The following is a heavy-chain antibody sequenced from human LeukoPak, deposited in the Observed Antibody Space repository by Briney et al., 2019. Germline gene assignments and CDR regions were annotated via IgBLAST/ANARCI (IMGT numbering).Heavy chain of an antibody. J-gene: IGHJ4*02. V-gene: IGHV3-23*01. CDR1: GFIFSNYA. Sequence: GGSLRLSCAASGFIFSNYAMSWVRQAPGKGLEWVSGISGNGGSTSYADSVKGRFTISRDNSKNTVSLQMNSLRVEDTAVYYCTRDHITSWQIDFWGQGTMVTVSS. D-gene: IGHD2-2*01. CDR2: ISGNGGST. CDR3: TRDHITSWQIDF.